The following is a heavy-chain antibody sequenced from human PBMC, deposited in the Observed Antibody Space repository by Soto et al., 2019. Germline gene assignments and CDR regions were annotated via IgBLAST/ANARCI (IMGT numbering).Heavy chain of an antibody. CDR2: IIPIFGTA. D-gene: IGHD5-18*01. J-gene: IGHJ4*02. V-gene: IGHV1-69*13. Sequence: EASLKVSCKSSGGTFSSYAISWVRQAPVQGLEWMGGIIPIFGTANYAQKFQGRVTITADESTSTAYMELSSLRSEDTAVYYCASLLFSDGYGYRNDWVVDYWGQGTLVTVSS. CDR3: ASLLFSDGYGYRNDWVVDY. CDR1: GGTFSSYA.